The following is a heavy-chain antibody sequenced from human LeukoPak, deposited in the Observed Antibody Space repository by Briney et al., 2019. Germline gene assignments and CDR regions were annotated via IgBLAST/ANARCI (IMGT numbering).Heavy chain of an antibody. Sequence: EASVTVSFKASGYTFTNYGISWVRQPPGQGLEWMGRIIPILGIASYAQKFQGRVTMTRDTSTSTVYMELSSLRSQDTAMYYGARVKPNYYDSSAYGTFDIWGQGTMVTVSS. CDR2: IIPILGIA. CDR1: GYTFTNYG. V-gene: IGHV1-69*10. D-gene: IGHD3-22*01. J-gene: IGHJ3*02. CDR3: ARVKPNYYDSSAYGTFDI.